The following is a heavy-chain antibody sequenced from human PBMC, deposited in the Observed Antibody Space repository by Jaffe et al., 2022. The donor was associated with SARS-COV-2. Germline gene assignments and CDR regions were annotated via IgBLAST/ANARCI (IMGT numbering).Heavy chain of an antibody. CDR1: GGSFSGYY. D-gene: IGHD2-2*01. CDR2: INHSGST. CDR3: AGLGYCSSTSCPYYYMDV. J-gene: IGHJ6*03. Sequence: QVQLQQWGAGLLKPSETLSLTCAVYGGSFSGYYWSWIRQPPGKGLEWIGEINHSGSTNYNPSLKSRVTISVDTSKNQFSLKLSSVTAADTAVYYCAGLGYCSSTSCPYYYMDVWGKGTTVTVSS. V-gene: IGHV4-34*01.